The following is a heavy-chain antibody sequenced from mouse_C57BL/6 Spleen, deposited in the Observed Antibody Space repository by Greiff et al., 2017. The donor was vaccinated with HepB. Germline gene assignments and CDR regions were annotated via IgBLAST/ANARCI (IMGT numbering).Heavy chain of an antibody. Sequence: EVKVVESGEGLVKPGGSLKLSCAASGFTFSSYAMSWVRQTPEKRLEWVAYISSGGDYIYYADTVKGRFTISRDNARNTRYLQMSSLKSEDTAMYYCTRDDVTTVVAPFDYWGQGTTLTVSS. CDR3: TRDDVTTVVAPFDY. J-gene: IGHJ2*01. CDR1: GFTFSSYA. D-gene: IGHD1-1*01. CDR2: ISSGGDYI. V-gene: IGHV5-9-1*02.